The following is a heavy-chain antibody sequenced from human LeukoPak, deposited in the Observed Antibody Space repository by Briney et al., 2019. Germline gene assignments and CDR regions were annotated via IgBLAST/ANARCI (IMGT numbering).Heavy chain of an antibody. J-gene: IGHJ4*01. Sequence: SETLSLTCTVSGGSISSSSSYWGWIRQPPGKGLEWIGEIYHSGSTNYNPSLKSRVTMSVDTSKNQFSLKVNYVTAADTATYYCAREVAAGSYRGFDYWGQGTLVTVSS. CDR1: GGSISSSSSY. CDR2: IYHSGST. CDR3: AREVAAGSYRGFDY. V-gene: IGHV4-39*07. D-gene: IGHD6-19*01.